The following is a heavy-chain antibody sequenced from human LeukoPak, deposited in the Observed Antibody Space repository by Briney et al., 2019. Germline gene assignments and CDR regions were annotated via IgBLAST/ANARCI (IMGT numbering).Heavy chain of an antibody. CDR1: GFTFSSYA. Sequence: QPGGSLRLSCAASGFTFSSYAMSWVRQAPGKGLEWVSAISGSGGSTYYADSLKGRFTISRDNSNNTLYLQMSSLRADDTALYYCAKLLQPAVHYQAFDHWGQGALVTVSS. J-gene: IGHJ4*02. D-gene: IGHD2-2*01. V-gene: IGHV3-23*01. CDR3: AKLLQPAVHYQAFDH. CDR2: ISGSGGST.